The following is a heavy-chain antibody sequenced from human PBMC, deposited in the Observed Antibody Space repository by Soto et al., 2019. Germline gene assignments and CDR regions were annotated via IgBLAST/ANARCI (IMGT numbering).Heavy chain of an antibody. Sequence: GASVKVSCKASGYTFTSYGISWVRQAPGQGLEWMGWISAYNGNTNYAQKLQGRVTMTTDTSTSTAYMELRSLRSEDTAVYYCARDFWSGYYSGYYYGIDVWGQGTTVTVSS. CDR2: ISAYNGNT. V-gene: IGHV1-18*04. J-gene: IGHJ6*02. CDR3: ARDFWSGYYSGYYYGIDV. CDR1: GYTFTSYG. D-gene: IGHD3-3*01.